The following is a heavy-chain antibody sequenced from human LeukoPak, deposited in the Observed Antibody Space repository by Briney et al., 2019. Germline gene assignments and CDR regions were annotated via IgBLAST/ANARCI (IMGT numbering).Heavy chain of an antibody. D-gene: IGHD3-10*01. CDR2: IRSKAYGGTT. Sequence: GGSLRLSCTASGFTFGDYAMSWVRQAPGKGLEWVGFIRSKAYGGTTEYAASVKGRFTISRDDSKSIAYLQMNSLKTEDTAVYYCTREGIQWFGESDAFDIWGQGTMVTVSS. J-gene: IGHJ3*02. V-gene: IGHV3-49*04. CDR1: GFTFGDYA. CDR3: TREGIQWFGESDAFDI.